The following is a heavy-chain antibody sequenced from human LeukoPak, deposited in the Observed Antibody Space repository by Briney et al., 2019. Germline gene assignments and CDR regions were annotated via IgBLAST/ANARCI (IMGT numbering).Heavy chain of an antibody. D-gene: IGHD2-2*02. CDR1: GGSISSGGYY. J-gene: IGHJ6*03. CDR3: ATGRNGVVPAPILGVGPWYNYHYMDV. Sequence: SETLSLTCTVSGGSISSGGYYWSWIRQHPGKGLEWIGEIDHSGTTNYNPSLKSRVTMSVDTSKNLFSLMVSSVAAADTAVYYCATGRNGVVPAPILGVGPWYNYHYMDVWGKGTTVTVSS. CDR2: IDHSGTT. V-gene: IGHV4-31*03.